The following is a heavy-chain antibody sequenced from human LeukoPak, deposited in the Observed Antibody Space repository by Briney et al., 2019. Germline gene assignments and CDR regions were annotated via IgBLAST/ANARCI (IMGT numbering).Heavy chain of an antibody. CDR1: GGSISSGDYY. CDR3: ARVYGGSGSYYYYYYGMDV. CDR2: IYYSGST. D-gene: IGHD3-10*01. J-gene: IGHJ6*02. V-gene: IGHV4-30-4*01. Sequence: PSETLSLTCTVSGGSISSGDYYWSWIRQPPGKGLEWIGYIYYSGSTYYNPSLKSRVTISVDTSKNQFSLKLSSVTAADTAVYYCARVYGGSGSYYYYYYGMDVWGQGTTVAVSS.